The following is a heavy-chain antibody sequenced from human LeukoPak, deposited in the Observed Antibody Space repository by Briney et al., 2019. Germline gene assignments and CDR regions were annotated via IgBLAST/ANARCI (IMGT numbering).Heavy chain of an antibody. J-gene: IGHJ4*02. V-gene: IGHV1-46*01. CDR2: INPGRGNT. Sequence: ASVKVSCKASGGTFSSYTISWVRQAPGEGLEWMGIINPGRGNTNYAQKFQGKVAMTTDTSTSTVYMELSSLRSEDTAAYYCARDRDWGSSDPFDYWGQGTLVTVSS. CDR1: GGTFSSYT. CDR3: ARDRDWGSSDPFDY. D-gene: IGHD7-27*01.